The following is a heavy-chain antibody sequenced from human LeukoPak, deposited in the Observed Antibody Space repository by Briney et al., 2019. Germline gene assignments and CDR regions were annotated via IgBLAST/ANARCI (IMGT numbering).Heavy chain of an antibody. Sequence: SETLSLTCTVSGGSISSSSYYWGWIRQPPGKGLEWIANIYYSGSTYYNPSLKSRVTISVDTSKNQFSLKLSSVTAADTAVYYCVRSSSSIFDYWGQGTLVTVSS. CDR2: IYYSGST. J-gene: IGHJ4*02. D-gene: IGHD6-6*01. V-gene: IGHV4-39*07. CDR3: VRSSSSIFDY. CDR1: GGSISSSSYY.